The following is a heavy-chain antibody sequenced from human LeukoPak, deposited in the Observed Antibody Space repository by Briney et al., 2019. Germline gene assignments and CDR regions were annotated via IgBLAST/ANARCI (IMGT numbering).Heavy chain of an antibody. V-gene: IGHV3-30*02. Sequence: GGSLRLSCVTSGLTFTNHGFHWLRQAAGKGLEWVAFVRNDGFDTYHSNSVRGRFSISRDDSKNTVYLQMNSLRAEDTAVYYCAKDLRPDGINDFDHWGQGTLVTVSS. J-gene: IGHJ4*02. CDR1: GLTFTNHG. CDR3: AKDLRPDGINDFDH. D-gene: IGHD1-1*01. CDR2: VRNDGFDT.